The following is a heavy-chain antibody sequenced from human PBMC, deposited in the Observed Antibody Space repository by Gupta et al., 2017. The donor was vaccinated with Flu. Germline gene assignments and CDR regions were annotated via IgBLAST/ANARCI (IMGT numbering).Heavy chain of an antibody. CDR3: ARRKRMGSPTLGDGVWLDP. Sequence: QVHLQESGPGLVKPSETLSLTCTVSGDPISEYYWNWIRQAPGKGLQWLGHVGPVAPGRPTLYNPSLMSRVTISVDTSKNHVSLTLDSVTAADTAVYYCARRKRMGSPTLGDGVWLDPWGQGTLVIVSS. V-gene: IGHV4-59*01. J-gene: IGHJ5*02. CDR1: GDPISEYY. D-gene: IGHD1-26*01. CDR2: VGPVAPGRPT.